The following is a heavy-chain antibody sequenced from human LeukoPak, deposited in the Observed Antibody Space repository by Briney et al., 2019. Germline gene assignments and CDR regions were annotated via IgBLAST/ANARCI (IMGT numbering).Heavy chain of an antibody. V-gene: IGHV4-34*01. CDR2: INHSGST. J-gene: IGHJ4*02. D-gene: IGHD3-3*01. CDR3: ARARAAELRFLEIFDY. CDR1: GGSFSGYY. Sequence: SETLSLTCAVYGGSFSGYYWSWIRQPPGKGLEWIGEINHSGSTDYNPSLKSRVTISVDTSKNQFSLKLSSVTAADTAVYYCARARAAELRFLEIFDYWGQGTLVTVSS.